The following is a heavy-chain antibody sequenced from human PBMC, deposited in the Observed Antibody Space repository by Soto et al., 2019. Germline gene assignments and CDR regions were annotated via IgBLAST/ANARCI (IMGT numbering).Heavy chain of an antibody. CDR1: GFTFSSYA. J-gene: IGHJ4*02. V-gene: IGHV3-23*01. CDR2: ISGSGGST. CDR3: AKGTRLLWFGESNFDY. D-gene: IGHD3-10*01. Sequence: GRSLRLSCAASGFTFSSYAMSWVRQAPGKGLEWVSAISGSGGSTYYADSVKGRFTISRDNSKNTLYLQMNSLRAEDTAVYYCAKGTRLLWFGESNFDYWGQGTLATVYS.